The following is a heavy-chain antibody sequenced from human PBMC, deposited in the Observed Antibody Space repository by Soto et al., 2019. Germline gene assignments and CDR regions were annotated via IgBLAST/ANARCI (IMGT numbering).Heavy chain of an antibody. J-gene: IGHJ2*01. CDR2: ISAYNGNT. V-gene: IGHV1-18*01. D-gene: IGHD7-27*01. CDR1: GYTLTSYG. Sequence: QVQLVQSGAEVKKPGASVKVSCKASGYTLTSYGISWVRQAPGQGREWMGWISAYNGNTHYAQKLQGRVTMTTDTATSTADMELRRLRSNDTAVYYCERDGNLYWGSEGYWYFDLWCSGTLFTVSS. CDR3: ERDGNLYWGSEGYWYFDL.